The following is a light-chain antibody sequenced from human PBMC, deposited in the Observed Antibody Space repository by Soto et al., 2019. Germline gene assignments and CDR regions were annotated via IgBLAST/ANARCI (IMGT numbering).Light chain of an antibody. CDR1: QSVRTK. CDR2: GAS. CDR3: QQYDTWPSIT. Sequence: ELVMTQSPATLSVSPGEGATLSCRPSQSVRTKLAWYQQKAGQAPRLLIYGASTRASGVSDRFSGSGAGTEYTLTISRLQSEDFAVYYCQQYDTWPSITFGQGTRLEIK. J-gene: IGKJ5*01. V-gene: IGKV3-15*01.